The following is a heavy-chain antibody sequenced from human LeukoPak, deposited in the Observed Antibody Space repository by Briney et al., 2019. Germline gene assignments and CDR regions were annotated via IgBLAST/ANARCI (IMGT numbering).Heavy chain of an antibody. V-gene: IGHV3-30*03. J-gene: IGHJ5*02. Sequence: GGSLRLSCAASGFTFSSYGMHWVRQAPGKGLEWVAVISYDGSNKYYADSVKGRFTISRDNSKNTLYLQMNSLRAEDTAVYYCAREAGPGYSSGWTLYNWFDPWGQGTLVTVSS. CDR1: GFTFSSYG. D-gene: IGHD6-19*01. CDR3: AREAGPGYSSGWTLYNWFDP. CDR2: ISYDGSNK.